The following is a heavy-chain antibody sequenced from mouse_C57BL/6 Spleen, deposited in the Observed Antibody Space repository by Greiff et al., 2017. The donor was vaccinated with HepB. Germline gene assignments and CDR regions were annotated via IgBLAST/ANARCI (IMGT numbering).Heavy chain of an antibody. V-gene: IGHV1-55*01. Sequence: VQLQQPGAELVKPGASVKMSCKASGYTFTSYWITWVKQRPGQGLEWIGDIYPGSGSTNYNEKFKSKATLTVDTSSSTAYMQLSSLTSEDSAVYYCARDAEGLTGDYFDYWGQGTTLTVSS. D-gene: IGHD4-1*01. CDR2: IYPGSGST. CDR1: GYTFTSYW. J-gene: IGHJ2*01. CDR3: ARDAEGLTGDYFDY.